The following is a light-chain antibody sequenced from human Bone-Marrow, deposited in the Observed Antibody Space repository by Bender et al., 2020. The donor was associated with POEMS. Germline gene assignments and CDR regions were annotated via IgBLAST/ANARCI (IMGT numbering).Light chain of an antibody. Sequence: QSALTQPASVSGSPGQSITISCTGISSDVGYYEYVSWYQKHPGKAPKLLLYEVSNRPLGLPNRFSGSKSGNTASLTISGLQAEDEADYYCCSYDATSTLFVFGSGTKVSVL. CDR3: CSYDATSTLFV. J-gene: IGLJ1*01. CDR1: SSDVGYYEY. V-gene: IGLV2-14*01. CDR2: EVS.